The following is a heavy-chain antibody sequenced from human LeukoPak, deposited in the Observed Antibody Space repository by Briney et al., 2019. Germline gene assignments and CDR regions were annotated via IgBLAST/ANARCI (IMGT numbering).Heavy chain of an antibody. CDR3: ARGHEALAVAGTEAFVY. D-gene: IGHD6-19*01. J-gene: IGHJ4*02. CDR1: GFTFDDYG. Sequence: GGSLRLSCAASGFTFDDYGMSWVRQAPGKGLEWVSGINWNGGSTGYADSVKGRFTISRDNAKNSLYLQMNSLGAEDTALYYCARGHEALAVAGTEAFVYWGQGTLVTVSS. V-gene: IGHV3-20*04. CDR2: INWNGGST.